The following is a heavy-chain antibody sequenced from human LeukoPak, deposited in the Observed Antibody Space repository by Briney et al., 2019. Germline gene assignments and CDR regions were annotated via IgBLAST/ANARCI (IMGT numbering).Heavy chain of an antibody. CDR2: INPNSGGT. D-gene: IGHD2-21*01. CDR3: ARGGVSWWPGPRVTIDFDY. CDR1: GYTFTGYY. V-gene: IGHV1-2*06. Sequence: RASVKVSCKASGYTFTGYYMHWVRQAPGQGLEWMGRINPNSGGTNYAQKFQGRVTITRNTSISTAYMELSSLRSEDTAVYYCARGGVSWWPGPRVTIDFDYWGQGTLVTVSS. J-gene: IGHJ4*02.